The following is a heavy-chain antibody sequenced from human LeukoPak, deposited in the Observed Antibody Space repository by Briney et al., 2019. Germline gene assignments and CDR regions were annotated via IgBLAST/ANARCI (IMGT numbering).Heavy chain of an antibody. Sequence: GGSLRLSCAASGFTFRTYYMNWVRQTPGKGLEWVSYISPSSGAIHYADSVKGRFTISRDNAKNSLSLQMNSLRAEDTAVYYCARDMGTSSWHAFDNWGQGTPVTVSS. CDR2: ISPSSGAI. D-gene: IGHD6-13*01. CDR3: ARDMGTSSWHAFDN. CDR1: GFTFRTYY. J-gene: IGHJ4*02. V-gene: IGHV3-48*01.